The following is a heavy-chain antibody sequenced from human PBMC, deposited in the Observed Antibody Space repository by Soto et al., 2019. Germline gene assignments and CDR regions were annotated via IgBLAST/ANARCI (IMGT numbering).Heavy chain of an antibody. Sequence: QITLKESGPTLVEPTQTLTLTCSFSGFSLSSSGVGVAWLRQAPGKAVECLGIIYWDNDRRYNPSLRERLTLTKDTSKNQVILTMTYMEPVDTAAYYCAHRVPYSYYWDVGWFDTWGQGTLVTVS. CDR3: AHRVPYSYYWDVGWFDT. D-gene: IGHD1-1*01. CDR1: GFSLSSSGVG. CDR2: IYWDNDR. V-gene: IGHV2-5*02. J-gene: IGHJ5*02.